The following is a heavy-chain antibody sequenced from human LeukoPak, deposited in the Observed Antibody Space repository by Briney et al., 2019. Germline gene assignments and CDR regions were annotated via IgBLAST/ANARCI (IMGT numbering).Heavy chain of an antibody. D-gene: IGHD6-13*01. V-gene: IGHV3-7*01. Sequence: PGGSLSLSCAASGFTFSTYWMSWVRQAPGKGLEWVANIKQDGSEKYYLDSVKGRFTISRDNAKNSLYLQMNSLRAEDTAVYFCTREAAAGIDYWGQETLVTVSS. J-gene: IGHJ4*02. CDR2: IKQDGSEK. CDR1: GFTFSTYW. CDR3: TREAAAGIDY.